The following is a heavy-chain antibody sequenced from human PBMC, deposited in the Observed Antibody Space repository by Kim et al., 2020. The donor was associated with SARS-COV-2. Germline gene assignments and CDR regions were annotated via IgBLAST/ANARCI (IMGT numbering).Heavy chain of an antibody. CDR1: GGSFSGYY. D-gene: IGHD3-10*01. J-gene: IGHJ4*02. V-gene: IGHV4-34*01. Sequence: SETLSLTCAVYGGSFSGYYWSWIRQPPGKGLEWIGEINHSGSTNYNPSLKSRVTISVDTSKNQFSLKLSSVTAADTAVYYCARTTYYGSGSLGYWGQGTL. CDR2: INHSGST. CDR3: ARTTYYGSGSLGY.